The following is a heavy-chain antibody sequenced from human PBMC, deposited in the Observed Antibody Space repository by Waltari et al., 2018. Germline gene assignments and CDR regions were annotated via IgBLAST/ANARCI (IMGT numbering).Heavy chain of an antibody. CDR1: GGSISSSSYY. CDR3: ARHPAMTIMLWYFDL. V-gene: IGHV4-39*01. D-gene: IGHD2-8*01. J-gene: IGHJ2*01. Sequence: QLQLQESGPGLVKPSETLSLTCTVSGGSISSSSYYWGWIRQPPGKGLEWIGSIYYSASTYYNPSLKSRVTISVDTSKNQFSRKLSSVTAADTAVYYCARHPAMTIMLWYFDLWGRGTLVTVSS. CDR2: IYYSAST.